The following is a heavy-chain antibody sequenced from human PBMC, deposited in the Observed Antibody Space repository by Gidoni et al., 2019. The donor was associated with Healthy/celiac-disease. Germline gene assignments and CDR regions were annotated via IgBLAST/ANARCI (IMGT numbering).Heavy chain of an antibody. V-gene: IGHV5-10-1*03. D-gene: IGHD6-6*01. CDR3: VLAGEYSSPHYGMDV. CDR2: IDPSDSYT. Sequence: EVQLVQSGAEVKKHGESLRISCKGSGYSFTSYWISWVRQMPGKGLEWMGRIDPSDSYTNDSPSFQGHVTISADKSISTAYLQWSSLKASDTAMYYCVLAGEYSSPHYGMDVWGQGTTVTVSS. J-gene: IGHJ6*02. CDR1: GYSFTSYW.